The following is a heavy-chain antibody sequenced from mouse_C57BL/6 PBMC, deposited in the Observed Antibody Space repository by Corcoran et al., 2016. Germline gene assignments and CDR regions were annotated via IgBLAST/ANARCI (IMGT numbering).Heavy chain of an antibody. CDR3: ARYDYDGQNAVDY. V-gene: IGHV9-3*01. CDR1: GYTFTTSG. CDR2: INTYSGVP. D-gene: IGHD2-4*01. J-gene: IGHJ4*01. Sequence: QIQLVQSGPELKKPGETVKISCKASGYTFTTSGMSWVKQAPGKGLKWMGWINTYSGVPTYADDFKGRFAFSLETSARTAYLQINNLKNEDTATYFCARYDYDGQNAVDYWGQGTSVTVSS.